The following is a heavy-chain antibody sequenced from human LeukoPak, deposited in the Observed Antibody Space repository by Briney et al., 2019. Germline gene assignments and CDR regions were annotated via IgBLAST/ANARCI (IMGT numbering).Heavy chain of an antibody. V-gene: IGHV1-69*05. CDR3: AREHGYSSGWYFVGPSEQESYNWFDP. CDR2: IIPIFGTA. J-gene: IGHJ5*02. D-gene: IGHD6-19*01. Sequence: SVKVSCKASGGPFSSYAISWVRQAPGQGLEWMGGIIPIFGTANYAQKFQGRVTITTDESTSTAYMELSSLRSEDTAVYYCAREHGYSSGWYFVGPSEQESYNWFDPWGQGTLVTVPS. CDR1: GGPFSSYA.